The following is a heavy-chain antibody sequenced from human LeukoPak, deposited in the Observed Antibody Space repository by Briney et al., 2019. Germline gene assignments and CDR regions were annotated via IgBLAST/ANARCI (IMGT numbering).Heavy chain of an antibody. Sequence: SETLSLTCTVSGGSISSYYWSWIRQPPGRGLEWIGEINHSGSTDYNPSLKSRVTISVDTSKNQFSLKLSSVTAADTAVYYCARGGGNRGYYYDYWGQGPLVAVSS. CDR1: GGSISSYY. D-gene: IGHD6-25*01. CDR3: ARGGGNRGYYYDY. CDR2: INHSGST. V-gene: IGHV4-34*01. J-gene: IGHJ4*02.